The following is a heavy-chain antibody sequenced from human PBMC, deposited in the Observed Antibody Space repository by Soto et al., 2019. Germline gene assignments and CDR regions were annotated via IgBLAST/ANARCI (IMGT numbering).Heavy chain of an antibody. D-gene: IGHD3-22*01. CDR2: IDPSDSYT. J-gene: IGHJ1*01. CDR1: GNSFTSYW. CDR3: ASDYYDSSGVLFQH. Sequence: XESLKVSCKCSGNSFTSYWSSWVRQMPGKGLEWMGRIDPSDSYTNYSPSFQGHVTISADKSISTAYLQWSSLKASDTAMYYCASDYYDSSGVLFQHWGQGTLVTVSS. V-gene: IGHV5-10-1*01.